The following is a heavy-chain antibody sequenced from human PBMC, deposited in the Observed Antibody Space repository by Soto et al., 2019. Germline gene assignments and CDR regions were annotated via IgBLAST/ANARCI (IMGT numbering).Heavy chain of an antibody. V-gene: IGHV3-15*01. CDR2: IKSKTDGGTT. Sequence: GGSLRLSCAASGFTFSNAWMSWVRQAPGKGLEWVGRIKSKTDGGTTDYAAPVKGRFTISRDDSKNTLYLQMNSLKTEDTAVYYCTTVALPRDPVLLWFGELLSADYWGQGTLVTVSS. CDR1: GFTFSNAW. CDR3: TTVALPRDPVLLWFGELLSADY. D-gene: IGHD3-10*01. J-gene: IGHJ4*02.